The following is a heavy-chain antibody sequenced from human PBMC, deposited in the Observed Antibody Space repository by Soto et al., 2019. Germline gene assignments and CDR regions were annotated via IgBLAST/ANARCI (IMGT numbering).Heavy chain of an antibody. CDR2: MNPNSGNT. CDR1: GYTFTSYD. CDR3: ARGGTITMVRGVCRYNWFDP. V-gene: IGHV1-8*01. Sequence: QVQLVQSGAEVKKPGASVKVSCKASGYTFTSYDINWVRQATGQGLEWMGWMNPNSGNTGYAQKFQGRVTMTRNTSISTAYMELSSLRSEDTAVYYCARGGTITMVRGVCRYNWFDPWGQGTLVTVSS. D-gene: IGHD3-10*01. J-gene: IGHJ5*02.